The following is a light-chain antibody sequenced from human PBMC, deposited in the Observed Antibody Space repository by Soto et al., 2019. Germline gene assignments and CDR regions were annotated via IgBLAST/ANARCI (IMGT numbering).Light chain of an antibody. J-gene: IGKJ2*01. Sequence: DIQMTQSPSTLSASVGDRVTITCRASQSVSSWLAWYQQKPGKAPKLLIYDVSSLESGVPSRFSGSGSGTEFTLTISSLQPDDFATYFCQQYKSYSFGQGTKVDIK. V-gene: IGKV1-5*01. CDR2: DVS. CDR3: QQYKSYS. CDR1: QSVSSW.